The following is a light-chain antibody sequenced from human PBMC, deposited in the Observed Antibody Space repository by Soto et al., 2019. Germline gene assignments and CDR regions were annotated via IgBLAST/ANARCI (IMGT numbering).Light chain of an antibody. J-gene: IGKJ4*01. Sequence: EIVLTQSPATLSLSPGERATLSCRASQTISSYLGWYQQKPGQAPRLLIYDASNRAAGIPARFSGSGSGTDFTLTISSLEPEDFAVYYCQQRSKWPITFGGGTKVEIK. CDR1: QTISSY. CDR3: QQRSKWPIT. V-gene: IGKV3-11*01. CDR2: DAS.